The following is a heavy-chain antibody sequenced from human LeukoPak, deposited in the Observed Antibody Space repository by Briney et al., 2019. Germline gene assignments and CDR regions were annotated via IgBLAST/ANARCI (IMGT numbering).Heavy chain of an antibody. Sequence: GGSLRLSCAASGFTLSSYAMHWLREAPGKGLEWLSGNGSTGVSTFYADSVKGRFTVSRDNSKNTLSLQMNSLRAEDTAVYYCAKDPGVVPAHYFDYWGQGTLVTVSS. J-gene: IGHJ4*02. V-gene: IGHV3-23*01. CDR3: AKDPGVVPAHYFDY. CDR1: GFTLSSYA. CDR2: NGSTGVST. D-gene: IGHD2-2*01.